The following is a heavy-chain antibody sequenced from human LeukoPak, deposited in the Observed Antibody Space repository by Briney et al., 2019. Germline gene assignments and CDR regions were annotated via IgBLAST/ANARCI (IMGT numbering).Heavy chain of an antibody. Sequence: SETLSLTCAVYGGSLSGYYWSWIRQPPGKGLEWIGEINHSGSTNYTPSLKSRVTISVDTSKNQFSLKLSSVTAADTAVYYCARGGWNDYAYFQHWGQGTLVTVSS. CDR1: GGSLSGYY. D-gene: IGHD4-17*01. CDR2: INHSGST. J-gene: IGHJ1*01. CDR3: ARGGWNDYAYFQH. V-gene: IGHV4-34*01.